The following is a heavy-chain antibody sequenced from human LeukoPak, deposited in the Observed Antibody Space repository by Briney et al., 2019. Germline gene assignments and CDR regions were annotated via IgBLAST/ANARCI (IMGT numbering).Heavy chain of an antibody. CDR1: GFTFSSYE. Sequence: PGGSLRLSCAASGFTFSSYEMNWVRQAPGKGLEWVSYISSNGSTIYYADSVRGRFTISRDNAKNSLYLQMNSLRAEDTAVYYCAPGIVGAGGYWGQGTLVTVSS. J-gene: IGHJ4*02. D-gene: IGHD1-26*01. CDR3: APGIVGAGGY. V-gene: IGHV3-48*03. CDR2: ISSNGSTI.